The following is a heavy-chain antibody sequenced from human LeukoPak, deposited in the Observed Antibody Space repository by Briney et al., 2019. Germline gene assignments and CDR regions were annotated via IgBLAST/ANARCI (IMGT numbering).Heavy chain of an antibody. J-gene: IGHJ4*02. Sequence: GGSLRLSCAASGFTFSSYAMTWVRQAPGKGLEWVSAISGSGDSTFYADSVKGRFTISRDNSKNTLYLQMNSLRAEDTAVYYCAKHSQYYDFWSSYYEYWGQGTLVTVSS. D-gene: IGHD3-3*01. CDR1: GFTFSSYA. CDR2: ISGSGDST. V-gene: IGHV3-23*01. CDR3: AKHSQYYDFWSSYYEY.